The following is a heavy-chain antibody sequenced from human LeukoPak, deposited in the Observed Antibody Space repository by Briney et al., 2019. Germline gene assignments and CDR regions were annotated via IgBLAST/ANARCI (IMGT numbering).Heavy chain of an antibody. CDR3: ASLTISNFDY. J-gene: IGHJ4*02. Sequence: GGSLRLSCAASGFTFSSYWMTWVRQAPGKGLEWVSSISSSSSYIYYADSVKGRFTISRDNAKNSLYLQMNSLRAEDTAVYYCASLTISNFDYWGQGTLVTVSS. D-gene: IGHD5-24*01. CDR2: ISSSSSYI. V-gene: IGHV3-21*01. CDR1: GFTFSSYW.